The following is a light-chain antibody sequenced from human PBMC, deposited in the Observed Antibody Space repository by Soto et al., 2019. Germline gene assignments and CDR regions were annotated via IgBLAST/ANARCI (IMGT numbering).Light chain of an antibody. CDR3: HQYDYYPLA. V-gene: IGKV1-5*01. CDR2: DAS. CDR1: QSMSTH. J-gene: IGKJ2*01. Sequence: DIHMTQSPSTLSASVGDRVTITCRASQSMSTHLAWYQQKPGDAPKLPSDDASTLESGVPSRVSGRASGTHFKQNGNTLQPDDFASYYYHQYDYYPLAFGQGTKLVIK.